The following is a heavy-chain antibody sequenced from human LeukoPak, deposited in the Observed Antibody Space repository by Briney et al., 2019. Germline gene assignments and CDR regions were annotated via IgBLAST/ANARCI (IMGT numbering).Heavy chain of an antibody. J-gene: IGHJ4*02. V-gene: IGHV1-2*06. CDR3: ARGEAGYPDY. CDR1: GYTFTVYY. D-gene: IGHD6-13*01. Sequence: GASVKVSCKASGYTFTVYYLHWVRQAPGQGLEWMGRINPNSGGTNYAQKFQGRVTMTRDTSISTVYMELSRLRSDDTAVYYCARGEAGYPDYWGQGTLVTVSS. CDR2: INPNSGGT.